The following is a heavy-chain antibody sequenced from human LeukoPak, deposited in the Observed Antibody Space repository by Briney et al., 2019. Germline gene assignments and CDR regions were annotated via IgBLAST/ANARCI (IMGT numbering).Heavy chain of an antibody. CDR1: GFTFSSYA. CDR2: ISYDGSNK. J-gene: IGHJ4*02. Sequence: PGRSLRLSCAASGFTFSSYAMHWVRQAPGKGLEWVSVISYDGSNKYYADSVKGRFTISRDNSKNTLYLQMNSLRAEDTAVYYCVKAPYYYDSSGYWGDYWGQGTLITVSS. D-gene: IGHD3-22*01. V-gene: IGHV3-30-3*01. CDR3: VKAPYYYDSSGYWGDY.